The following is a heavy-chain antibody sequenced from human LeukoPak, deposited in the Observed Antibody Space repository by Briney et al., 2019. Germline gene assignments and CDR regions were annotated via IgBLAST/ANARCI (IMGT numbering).Heavy chain of an antibody. J-gene: IGHJ4*02. V-gene: IGHV4-59*08. CDR2: IYYSGST. CDR3: ARHRSGYYSVYYFDY. Sequence: SETLTLTCTVSGGSISSYYWSWIRQPPGKGLEWIGYIYYSGSTNYNPSLKSRVTISVDTSKNQFSLKLYSVTAADTAVYYCARHRSGYYSVYYFDYWGQGTLLSVS. CDR1: GGSISSYY. D-gene: IGHD3-22*01.